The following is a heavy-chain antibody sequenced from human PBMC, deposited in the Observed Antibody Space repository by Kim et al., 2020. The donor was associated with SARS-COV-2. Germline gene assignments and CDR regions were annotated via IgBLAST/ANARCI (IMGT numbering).Heavy chain of an antibody. CDR2: TYYRSKWYN. V-gene: IGHV6-1*01. D-gene: IGHD2-8*01. CDR1: GDSVSSNSAA. Sequence: SQTLSLTCAISGDSVSSNSAAWNWIRQSPSRGLEWLGRTYYRSKWYNDYAVSVKSRITINPDTTKNQFSLQLNSVTPEDTAVYYCARELAGLMWRNCTNGVCYIVPHDAFDIWGQGTMVTVSS. J-gene: IGHJ3*02. CDR3: ARELAGLMWRNCTNGVCYIVPHDAFDI.